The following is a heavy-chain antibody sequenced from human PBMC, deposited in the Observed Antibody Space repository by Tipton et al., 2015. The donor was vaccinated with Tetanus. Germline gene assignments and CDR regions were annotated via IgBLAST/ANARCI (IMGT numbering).Heavy chain of an antibody. J-gene: IGHJ6*02. D-gene: IGHD5-18*01. CDR2: INPSGGST. CDR1: GYTFTTYY. V-gene: IGHV1-46*01. Sequence: QLVQSGPEVKKPGASVKVSCKASGYTFTTYYMHWVRQAPGQGLEWMGIINPSGGSTSYAQKFQGRVTMTRDTSTSTVYMELSSLRSEDTAVYYCARDSIFRSGYSYGSVSVECMDVWGQGTTVTVSS. CDR3: ARDSIFRSGYSYGSVSVECMDV.